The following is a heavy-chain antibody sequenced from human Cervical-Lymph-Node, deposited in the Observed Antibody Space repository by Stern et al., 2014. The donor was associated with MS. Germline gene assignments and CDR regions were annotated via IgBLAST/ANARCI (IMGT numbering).Heavy chain of an antibody. CDR2: IYYSGST. CDR3: LVY. D-gene: IGHD3/OR15-3a*01. CDR1: GGSISSGDYY. Sequence: QVQLQESGPGLVKPSQTLSLTCTVSGGSISSGDYYWSWIRQPPGKGLEWIGYIYYSGSTYYNPSLKSRVTISVDTSKNQFSLKLSSDCAREGPRTGTLVYWGQGTLVTVSS. J-gene: IGHJ4*02. V-gene: IGHV4-30-4*01.